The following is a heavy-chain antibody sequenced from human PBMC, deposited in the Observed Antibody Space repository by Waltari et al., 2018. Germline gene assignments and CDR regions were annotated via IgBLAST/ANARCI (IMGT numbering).Heavy chain of an antibody. V-gene: IGHV1-58*01. CDR2: IVVGSGNT. CDR1: GFTFTSSA. Sequence: QMQLVQSGPEVKKPGTSVTVSCKASGFTFTSSAVQWVRQARGQRLEWIGWIVVGSGNTNYAQKFQERVTITRDMSTSTAYMELSSLRSEDTAVYYCAVAYYYDLWAFDIWGQGTMVTVSS. J-gene: IGHJ3*02. CDR3: AVAYYYDLWAFDI. D-gene: IGHD3-22*01.